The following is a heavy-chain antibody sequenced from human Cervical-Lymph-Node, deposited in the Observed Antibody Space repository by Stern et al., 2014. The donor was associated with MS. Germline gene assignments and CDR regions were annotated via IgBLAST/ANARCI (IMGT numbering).Heavy chain of an antibody. Sequence: QLQLQESGPGLVKPSETLSLTCTVSGGSTSNTNYYWGWIRQPPGKGLEWIASISHSGSSYSIPSLRSRLPISMDTSKTQSSLKLISVTAADTAVYYCASLNGSGSYPDYWGQGTLVIVSS. J-gene: IGHJ4*02. CDR3: ASLNGSGSYPDY. CDR2: ISHSGSS. V-gene: IGHV4-39*01. D-gene: IGHD3-10*01. CDR1: GGSTSNTNYY.